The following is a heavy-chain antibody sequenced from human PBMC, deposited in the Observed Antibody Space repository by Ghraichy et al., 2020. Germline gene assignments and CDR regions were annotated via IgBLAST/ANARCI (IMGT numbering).Heavy chain of an antibody. D-gene: IGHD6-13*01. J-gene: IGHJ5*02. V-gene: IGHV3-23*01. CDR2: ISGSGTTT. Sequence: GESLRLSCAASGFTFTSYPMSWVRQAPGKGLEWVSYISGSGTTTYYADSVKGRFTISRDDSKKTLSLQMNSLRAEDTAVYYCAKPTYSRGWFDPWGQGTLVTVSS. CDR1: GFTFTSYP. CDR3: AKPTYSRGWFDP.